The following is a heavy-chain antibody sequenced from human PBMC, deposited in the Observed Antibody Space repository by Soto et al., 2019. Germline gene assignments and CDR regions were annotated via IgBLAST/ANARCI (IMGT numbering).Heavy chain of an antibody. D-gene: IGHD1-26*01. CDR3: AREVVGATRPFDY. CDR2: IIPIFGTA. J-gene: IGHJ4*02. CDR1: GRTFSSYA. Sequence: SRKVACKASGRTFSSYAISWVRQAPGQGLEWMGGIIPIFGTANYAQKFQGRVTITADESTSTAYMELSSLRSEDTAVYYCAREVVGATRPFDYWGQGTLVTVSS. V-gene: IGHV1-69*13.